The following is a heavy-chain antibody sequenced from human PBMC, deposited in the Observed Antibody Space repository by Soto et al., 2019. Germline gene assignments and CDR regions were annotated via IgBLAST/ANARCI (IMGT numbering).Heavy chain of an antibody. CDR3: ARGPPPTGTTRFDP. CDR2: IIPIFGTA. J-gene: IGHJ5*02. D-gene: IGHD4-17*01. CDR1: GGTFSSYA. V-gene: IGHV1-69*05. Sequence: QVQLVQSGAEVKKPGSSVKVSCKASGGTFSSYAISWVRQAPGQGLEWMGGIIPIFGTANYAQKFQGSVTVTPDESTSTAYMELSSLRSEGTAVYYCARGPPPTGTTRFDPWGQGTLVTVSS.